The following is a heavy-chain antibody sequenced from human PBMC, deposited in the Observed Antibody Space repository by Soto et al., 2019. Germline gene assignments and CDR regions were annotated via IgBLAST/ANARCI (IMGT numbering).Heavy chain of an antibody. CDR1: GGSFRTHA. V-gene: IGHV1-69*01. CDR3: ARGSIPAASYFDS. J-gene: IGHJ4*02. CDR2: IIPMFGTA. Sequence: QVQLVQSGAEVKKPGSSVKVSCQASGGSFRTHAISWVRQAPGQGLEWMGGIIPMFGTANYAPKFQGTVTITADESTNTAYMELTSLRSEDTAVYYCARGSIPAASYFDSWGQGTPVTVSS. D-gene: IGHD2-2*01.